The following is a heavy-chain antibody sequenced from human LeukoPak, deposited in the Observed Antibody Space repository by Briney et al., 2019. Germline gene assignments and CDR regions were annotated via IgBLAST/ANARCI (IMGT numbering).Heavy chain of an antibody. V-gene: IGHV3-30-3*01. Sequence: GGSLRLSCAASGFTFSSYAMHWVRQAPGKGLEWVAVISYDGSNKYYADSVKGRFTISRDNSKNTLYLQMNSLRAEDTAVYYCARVWFDYWGQGTLVTVSS. CDR3: ARVWFDY. CDR1: GFTFSSYA. D-gene: IGHD3-16*01. CDR2: ISYDGSNK. J-gene: IGHJ4*02.